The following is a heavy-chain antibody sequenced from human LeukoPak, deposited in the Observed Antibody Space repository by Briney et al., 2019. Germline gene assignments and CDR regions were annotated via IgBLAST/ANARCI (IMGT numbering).Heavy chain of an antibody. J-gene: IGHJ6*02. CDR3: ARVASSVGTNYYYYGMDV. Sequence: ASVKVSCKASGYTFTSYGISWVRQAPGQGLEWMGWISAYNGNTNYAQKLQGRVTMTTDTSTSTAYMELRSLRSDDTAVYYCARVASSVGTNYYYYGMDVWGQGTTVTVSS. D-gene: IGHD1-26*01. CDR2: ISAYNGNT. CDR1: GYTFTSYG. V-gene: IGHV1-18*01.